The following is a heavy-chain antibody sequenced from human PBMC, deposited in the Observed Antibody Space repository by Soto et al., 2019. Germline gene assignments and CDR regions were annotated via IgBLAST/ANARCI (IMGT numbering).Heavy chain of an antibody. CDR1: EDTFRNYA. CDR2: IIPIFGTA. V-gene: IGHV1-69*06. CDR3: ASTKYDSSAYYYWYLGL. Sequence: QVELVQSGAEVKKPGSSVKVSCQASEDTFRNYAISWVRQAPGQGLEWMGVIIPIFGTANCAQKFQGRVTITADTSAYTVYLALSSLRSEDTAVYYCASTKYDSSAYYYWYLGLWGRGTLVTVSS. D-gene: IGHD3-22*01. J-gene: IGHJ2*01.